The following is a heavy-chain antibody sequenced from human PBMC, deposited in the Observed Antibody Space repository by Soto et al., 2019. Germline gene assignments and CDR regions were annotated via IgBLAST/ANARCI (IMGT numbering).Heavy chain of an antibody. CDR1: GFTFSSYG. CDR2: IWYDGSNK. Sequence: QVQLVESGGGVVQPGRSLRLSCAASGFTFSSYGMHWVRQAPGKWLEWVAVIWYDGSNKYYADSVKGRFTISRDNSKNTLYLQMNSLRAEDTAVYYCARDRVYSSSWFSWGQGTLVTVSS. CDR3: ARDRVYSSSWFS. J-gene: IGHJ5*02. V-gene: IGHV3-33*01. D-gene: IGHD6-13*01.